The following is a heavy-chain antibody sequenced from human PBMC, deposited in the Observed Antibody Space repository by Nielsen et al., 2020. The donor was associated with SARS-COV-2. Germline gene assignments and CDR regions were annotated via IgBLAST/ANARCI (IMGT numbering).Heavy chain of an antibody. Sequence: GGSLRLSCAAARFDFSTYTMNWVRQAPGKGLEWVSWISSSSDYIYYAESVKGRFTISRDNAKDSLFLQMNSLRAEDTAVYYCVRSSNFDYWGQGTLVTVSS. CDR1: RFDFSTYT. CDR2: ISSSSDYI. D-gene: IGHD4-11*01. V-gene: IGHV3-21*01. J-gene: IGHJ4*02. CDR3: VRSSNFDY.